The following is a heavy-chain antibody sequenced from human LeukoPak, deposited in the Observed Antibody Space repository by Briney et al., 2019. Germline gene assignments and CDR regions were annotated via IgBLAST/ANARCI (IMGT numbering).Heavy chain of an antibody. CDR3: AKAVKVADYYYGMDV. V-gene: IGHV3-9*01. Sequence: GRSLRLSCAASGFTFNDYAMHWVRQAPGKGLEWVSGINWSSGNIGYAHSVKGRFTISRDNAKNSLHLQMNSLRDVDTALYYCAKAVKVADYYYGMDVWGLGTAVTVS. CDR2: INWSSGNI. J-gene: IGHJ6*02. CDR1: GFTFNDYA. D-gene: IGHD2-15*01.